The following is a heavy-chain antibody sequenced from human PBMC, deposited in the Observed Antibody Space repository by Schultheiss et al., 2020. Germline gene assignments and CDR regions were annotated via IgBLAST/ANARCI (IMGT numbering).Heavy chain of an antibody. CDR3: ARDPALLWFGEPNTLGVFDY. Sequence: GGSLRLSCAASGFTFSSYGMHWVRQAPGKGLEWVAVISYDGNNKYYADSVKGRFTLSRDNSKNTVFLQLNSLRAEDTAVYYCARDPALLWFGEPNTLGVFDYWGQGTLVTVSS. V-gene: IGHV3-30*03. CDR2: ISYDGNNK. D-gene: IGHD3-10*01. CDR1: GFTFSSYG. J-gene: IGHJ4*02.